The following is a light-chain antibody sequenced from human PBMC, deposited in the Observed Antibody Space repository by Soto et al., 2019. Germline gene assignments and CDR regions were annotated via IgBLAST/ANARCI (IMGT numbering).Light chain of an antibody. J-gene: IGKJ4*01. Sequence: DIQMTQSPSTLSASVGDRVTITCGASQSISSWLAWYQQKLGRAPRLLIYDAPSLESGVPSRFSGSGYGTEFTLTISSLQPDDFATYYCQQYNTYSSLTFGGGTKVDI. CDR3: QQYNTYSSLT. CDR1: QSISSW. CDR2: DAP. V-gene: IGKV1-5*01.